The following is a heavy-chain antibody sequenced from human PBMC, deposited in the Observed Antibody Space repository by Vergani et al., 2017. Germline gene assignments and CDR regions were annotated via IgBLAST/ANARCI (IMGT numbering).Heavy chain of an antibody. V-gene: IGHV3-11*01. D-gene: IGHD2-2*01. CDR3: ARDVLVVVPAAIPNYYYYMDV. CDR1: GFTFSDYY. CDR2: ISSSGSTI. Sequence: QVQLVESGGGLVKPGGSLRLSCAASGFTFSDYYMSWIRQAPGKGLEWVSYISSSGSTIYYADSVKGRFTISRDNAKNSLYLQMNSLRAADTAVYYCARDVLVVVPAAIPNYYYYMDVWGKGTTVTVSS. J-gene: IGHJ6*03.